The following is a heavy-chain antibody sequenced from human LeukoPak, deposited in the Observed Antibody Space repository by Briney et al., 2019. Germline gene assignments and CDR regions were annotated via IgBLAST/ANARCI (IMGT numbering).Heavy chain of an antibody. V-gene: IGHV4-34*01. Sequence: SETLSLTCAVYGGSFSGYYWSWIRQPPGKGLEWIGEINHSGSTNYNPYLKSRVTISVDTSKNQFSLKLSSVTAADTAVYYCAREADPKRWLQFSEFLIWGQGTLVTVSS. J-gene: IGHJ4*02. CDR2: INHSGST. CDR1: GGSFSGYY. D-gene: IGHD5-24*01. CDR3: AREADPKRWLQFSEFLI.